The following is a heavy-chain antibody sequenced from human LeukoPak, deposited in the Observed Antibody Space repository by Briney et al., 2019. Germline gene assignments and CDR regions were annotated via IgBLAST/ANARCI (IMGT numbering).Heavy chain of an antibody. CDR1: GGTFSSYA. CDR3: ARSLGYSSSRYTFDY. J-gene: IGHJ4*02. CDR2: IIPIFGTA. D-gene: IGHD6-13*01. Sequence: GSSVKVSCKASGGTFSSYAISWVRQAPGQGLEWMGGIIPIFGTANYAQKFQGRVTITADKSTSTAYMELSSLRSEDTAVYYCARSLGYSSSRYTFDYWGQGTLVTVSS. V-gene: IGHV1-69*06.